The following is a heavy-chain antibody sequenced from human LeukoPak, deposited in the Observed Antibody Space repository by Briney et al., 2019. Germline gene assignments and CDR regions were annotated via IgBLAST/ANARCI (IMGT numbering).Heavy chain of an antibody. J-gene: IGHJ4*02. CDR3: ARGIWSRTVSSYYLDY. Sequence: ASVKVSCKASGYTFTNYAMQWVRQAPGQRLEWMGWINAGNGNTRYSQRFQGRVTITRDTSASTVYMEVTSLRSEDTAVYYCARGIWSRTVSSYYLDYWGQGALVTVSS. CDR2: INAGNGNT. D-gene: IGHD3-3*01. CDR1: GYTFTNYA. V-gene: IGHV1-3*01.